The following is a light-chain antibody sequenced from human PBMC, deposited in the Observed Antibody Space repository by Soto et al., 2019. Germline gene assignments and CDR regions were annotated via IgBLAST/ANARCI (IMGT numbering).Light chain of an antibody. CDR1: SSDVGGYNY. V-gene: IGLV2-14*01. Sequence: QSALTQPASVSGSPGQSITISCTGTSSDVGGYNYVSWYQQHPGKAPKLMIYDVSNRPSGVSNRFSGSKSGNTASLTISGLQAEDELDNYCSSYTSRRPPEVVLGGGTKLTVL. J-gene: IGLJ2*01. CDR2: DVS. CDR3: SSYTSRRPPEVV.